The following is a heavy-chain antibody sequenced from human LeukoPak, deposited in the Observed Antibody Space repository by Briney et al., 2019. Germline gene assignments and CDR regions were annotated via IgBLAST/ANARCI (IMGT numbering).Heavy chain of an antibody. V-gene: IGHV3-53*01. CDR2: IYSGGST. J-gene: IGHJ4*02. D-gene: IGHD5-24*01. CDR1: GFIFSTYW. CDR3: ARETPRRGETRDGYR. Sequence: GGSLRLSCAASGFIFSTYWMMWARQAPGKGLGWVSVIYSGGSTYYADSVKGRFIISRDNSKNTLYLQMNSLRAEDTAVYYCARETPRRGETRDGYRWGQGTVVTVSS.